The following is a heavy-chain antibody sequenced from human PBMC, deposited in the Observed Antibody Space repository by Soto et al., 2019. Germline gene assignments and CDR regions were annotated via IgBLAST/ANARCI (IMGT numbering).Heavy chain of an antibody. D-gene: IGHD2-15*01. CDR2: INNDGSTT. CDR1: RFTFNSYW. V-gene: IGHV3-74*01. J-gene: IGHJ4*02. CDR3: VRGVIAANCFDY. Sequence: EVQLAESGGGLVQPGGSLRLSCAASRFTFNSYWMHWVRQVPGKGLVWVSRINNDGSTTNYADSVKGRFTISRDNARNTVYLQMNSLRADDTAVYYCVRGVIAANCFDYWGQGTLVTVSS.